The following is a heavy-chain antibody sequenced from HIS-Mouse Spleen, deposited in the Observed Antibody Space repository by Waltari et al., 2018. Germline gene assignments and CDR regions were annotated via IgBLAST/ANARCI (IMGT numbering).Heavy chain of an antibody. V-gene: IGHV4-39*07. CDR3: AREIPYSSSWYDWYFDL. CDR1: GCSISSSSYY. D-gene: IGHD6-13*01. J-gene: IGHJ2*01. Sequence: QLQLQESGPGLVKPSETLSLTCSVSGCSISSSSYYWGWIRQPPGKGLEWVGSSYYSGSTYYNPSLKSRVTISVATSKTQFSLKLSAVTAADTAVYYCAREIPYSSSWYDWYFDLWGRGTLVTVSS. CDR2: SYYSGST.